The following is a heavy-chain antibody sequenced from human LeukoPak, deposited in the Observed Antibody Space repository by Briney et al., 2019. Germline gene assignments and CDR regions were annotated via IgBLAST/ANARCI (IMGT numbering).Heavy chain of an antibody. CDR3: TTGVEK. CDR2: IKSKTDGETT. CDR1: GFTFSKAW. J-gene: IGHJ4*02. V-gene: IGHV3-15*01. D-gene: IGHD3-3*01. Sequence: GGSLRLSCAASGFTFSKAWMTWVRQAPGRGLEWIGRIKSKTDGETTDYGAPVQGRFTILREDAKNTLYLQMNSLKTEDTGVYYCTTGVEKWGQGTRVIVSS.